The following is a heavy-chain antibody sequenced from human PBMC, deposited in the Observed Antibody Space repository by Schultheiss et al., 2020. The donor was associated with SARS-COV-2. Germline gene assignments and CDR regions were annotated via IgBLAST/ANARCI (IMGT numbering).Heavy chain of an antibody. CDR2: ISGSGGST. Sequence: GGSLRLSCAGSGFTFSSFGMHWVRQAPGKGLEWVSAISGSGGSTYYADSVKGRFTISRDNSKNTLFLQMNSPRAEDTAVYYCAKDLKNYYGSGFDYWGQGTLVTVSS. CDR1: GFTFSSFG. J-gene: IGHJ4*02. V-gene: IGHV3-23*01. D-gene: IGHD3-10*01. CDR3: AKDLKNYYGSGFDY.